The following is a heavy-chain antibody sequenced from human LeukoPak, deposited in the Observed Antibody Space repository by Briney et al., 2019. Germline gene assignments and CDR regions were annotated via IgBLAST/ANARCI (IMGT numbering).Heavy chain of an antibody. D-gene: IGHD3-22*01. CDR1: GFTFSSYS. V-gene: IGHV3-21*01. CDR2: ISSSSSYI. J-gene: IGHJ4*02. CDR3: ARSPAHYYDSSGYSDY. Sequence: GGSLRLSCAASGFTFSSYSMNWVRQAPGKGLEWVSSISSSSSYIYYADSVKGRFTISRDNAKNSLYLQMNSLRAEDTAVYYCARSPAHYYDSSGYSDYWGQGTLVTVSS.